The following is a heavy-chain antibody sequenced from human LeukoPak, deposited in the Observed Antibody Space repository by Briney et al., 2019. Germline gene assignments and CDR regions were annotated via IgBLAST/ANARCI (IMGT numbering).Heavy chain of an antibody. D-gene: IGHD1-14*01. J-gene: IGHJ4*02. CDR1: GFTFSSYG. V-gene: IGHV3-30*03. Sequence: GGSLRLSCAASGFTFSSYGMHWVRQAPGKGLEWVAVISYDGSNKYYADSVKGRFTISRDNSKNTMYLQMNSLKGEDTAVYYCARRSNPPGRIDHWGQGTLVTVSS. CDR2: ISYDGSNK. CDR3: ARRSNPPGRIDH.